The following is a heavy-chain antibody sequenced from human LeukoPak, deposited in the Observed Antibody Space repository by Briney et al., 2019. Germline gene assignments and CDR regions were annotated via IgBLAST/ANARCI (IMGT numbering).Heavy chain of an antibody. CDR1: GFTFSSYA. V-gene: IGHV3-23*01. D-gene: IGHD3-10*01. J-gene: IGHJ4*02. CDR3: AKDRDGSGSYYVSNFDY. CDR2: ISGSGGST. Sequence: GGSLRLSRAASGFTFSSYAMSWVRQAPGKGLEWVSAISGSGGSTYYADSVKGRFTISRDNSKNTLCLQMNSLRAEDTAVYYCAKDRDGSGSYYVSNFDYWGQGTLVTVSS.